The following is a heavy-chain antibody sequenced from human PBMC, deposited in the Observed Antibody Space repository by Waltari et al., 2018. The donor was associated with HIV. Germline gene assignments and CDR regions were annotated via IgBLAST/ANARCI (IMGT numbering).Heavy chain of an antibody. J-gene: IGHJ4*02. Sequence: QVQLVQSGAEVKKPGASVRVSCKASGYTFSNYDMNWVRQASGQGLGWMGWIDPNSGATGYAQKFQGRVSMTRSTSIRTAYMERSSLTSEDTAVYYCARTDRGVNGQEFDYWGQGTLVTVSS. V-gene: IGHV1-8*01. D-gene: IGHD3-10*01. CDR3: ARTDRGVNGQEFDY. CDR1: GYTFSNYD. CDR2: IDPNSGAT.